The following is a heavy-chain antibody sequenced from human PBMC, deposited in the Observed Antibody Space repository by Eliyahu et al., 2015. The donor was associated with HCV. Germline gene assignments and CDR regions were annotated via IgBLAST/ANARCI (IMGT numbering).Heavy chain of an antibody. J-gene: IGHJ6*02. CDR1: GVSIXSSXYY. Sequence: QLQLQESGPGLXKPSETLSLTCTVSGVSIXSSXYYWGWIRQPPGKGLEWIGSIHYSGSTYYNPSLKSRATISADTSKNQFSLKLSSVTAADTAVYYCARHGKAATYYYYGMDAWGQGTTVTVSS. D-gene: IGHD2-15*01. CDR3: ARHGKAATYYYYGMDA. CDR2: IHYSGST. V-gene: IGHV4-39*01.